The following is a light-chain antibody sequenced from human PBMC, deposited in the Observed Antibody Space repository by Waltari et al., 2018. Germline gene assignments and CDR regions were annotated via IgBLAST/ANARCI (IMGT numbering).Light chain of an antibody. CDR2: QDN. J-gene: IGLJ3*02. Sequence: SFELTQPPSVSVSPGQTASITCSGDKLGDTCFCWDRQRPGQSPGLIIYQDNKRPSGIPERLSGSTSGNTATLTISETQAIDEADYYCQAWDSSTAVVFGGGTKLTV. CDR1: KLGDTC. V-gene: IGLV3-1*01. CDR3: QAWDSSTAVV.